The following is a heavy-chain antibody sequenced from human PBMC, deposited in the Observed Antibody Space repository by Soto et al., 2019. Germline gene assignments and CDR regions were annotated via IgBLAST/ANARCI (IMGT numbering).Heavy chain of an antibody. CDR2: IWYDGSNK. CDR1: GFTFSSYG. D-gene: IGHD3-9*01. V-gene: IGHV3-33*01. CDR3: ARDLVDYDILTGYYPDDAFDI. Sequence: GGSLRLSCAASGFTFSSYGMHWVRQAPGKGLEWVAVIWYDGSNKYYVDSVKGRFTISRDNSKNTLYLQMNSLGAEDTAVYYCARDLVDYDILTGYYPDDAFDIWGQGTMVTVSS. J-gene: IGHJ3*02.